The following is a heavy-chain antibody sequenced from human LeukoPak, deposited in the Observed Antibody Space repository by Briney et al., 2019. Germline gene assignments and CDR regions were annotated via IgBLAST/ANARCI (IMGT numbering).Heavy chain of an antibody. CDR1: GGSISTYY. J-gene: IGHJ4*02. Sequence: SETLSLTCTVSGGSISTYYWSWIRQPPGKGLEWIGYLYYNGRTNYNPSLKSRVTLSLDTSKNQFSLKLSSVTAADTAVYYCARVGGYSYGYPFDYWGQGTLVTVSS. D-gene: IGHD5-18*01. V-gene: IGHV4-59*01. CDR2: LYYNGRT. CDR3: ARVGGYSYGYPFDY.